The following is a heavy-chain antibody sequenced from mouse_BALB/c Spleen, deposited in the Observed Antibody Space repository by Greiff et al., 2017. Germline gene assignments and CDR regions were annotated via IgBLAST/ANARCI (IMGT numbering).Heavy chain of an antibody. V-gene: IGHV1-7*01. CDR3: ARRGYYRYDAFDY. J-gene: IGHJ2*01. CDR1: GYTYTSYW. Sequence: QVHVKQSGAELAKPGASVKMSCKASGYTYTSYWMHWVKQRPGQGLEWIGYINPSTGYTEYNQKFKDKATLTADKSSSTAYMQLSSLTSEDSAVYYCARRGYYRYDAFDYWGQGTTLTVSS. CDR2: INPSTGYT. D-gene: IGHD2-14*01.